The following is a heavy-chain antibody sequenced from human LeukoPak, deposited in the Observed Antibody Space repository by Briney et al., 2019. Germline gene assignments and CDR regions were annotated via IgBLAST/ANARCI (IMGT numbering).Heavy chain of an antibody. V-gene: IGHV1-18*01. Sequence: AASVKVSCKASGYTFTSYDINWVRQATGQGLEWMGWMNPNSGNTNYAQKLQGRVTMTTDTSTSTAYMELRSLRSDDTAVYYCARDSEINQGSSDPWGQGTLVTVSS. D-gene: IGHD1-14*01. CDR1: GYTFTSYD. CDR3: ARDSEINQGSSDP. J-gene: IGHJ5*02. CDR2: MNPNSGNT.